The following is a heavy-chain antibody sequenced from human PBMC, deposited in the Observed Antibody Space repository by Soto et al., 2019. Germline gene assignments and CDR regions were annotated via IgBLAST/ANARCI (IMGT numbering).Heavy chain of an antibody. Sequence: QVQLVQSGAEVKKPGSSVKVSCKASGGTFGSYAISWVRQAPGQGLEWMGRIIPIPGTANYAQKFQGRVTIAADESTSTAYMELSSLSSEDTAVYYCARSQGSSTSLEIYYYYYYGMDVWGQGTTVTVSS. CDR2: IIPIPGTA. CDR3: ARSQGSSTSLEIYYYYYYGMDV. J-gene: IGHJ6*02. V-gene: IGHV1-69*11. D-gene: IGHD2-2*01. CDR1: GGTFGSYA.